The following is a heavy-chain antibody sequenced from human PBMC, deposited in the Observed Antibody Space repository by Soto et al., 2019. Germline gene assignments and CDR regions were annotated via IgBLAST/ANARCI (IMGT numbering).Heavy chain of an antibody. CDR2: INSDGSSR. CDR3: ARGNSVGYDLQSDI. CDR1: GFNFSSYW. V-gene: IGHV3-74*01. J-gene: IGHJ3*02. D-gene: IGHD5-12*01. Sequence: GGSLRLSCAAFGFNFSSYWMHWVRQAPGKGLVWVSRINSDGSSRNYADSVRGRFTISRDNAKNTLHLQMNSLRAEDTAVYYCARGNSVGYDLQSDIWGQGTMVTVSS.